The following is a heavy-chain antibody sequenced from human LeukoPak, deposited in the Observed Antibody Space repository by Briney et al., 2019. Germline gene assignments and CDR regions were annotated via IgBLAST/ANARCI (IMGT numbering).Heavy chain of an antibody. J-gene: IGHJ3*02. CDR2: LIQILGTA. CDR1: GYTLTSYS. V-gene: IGHV1-69*06. CDR3: ARVRSLGNYDFCGGSSDAFDI. D-gene: IGHD3-3*01. Sequence: SEKVPHNSSGYTLTSYSIRGVRQPPARGLVWMGGLIQILGTANYAQKFKGRVTMTADTSTSTAYMELSSLRAEDTAVYYSARVRSLGNYDFCGGSSDAFDIWGQGTMVTVSS.